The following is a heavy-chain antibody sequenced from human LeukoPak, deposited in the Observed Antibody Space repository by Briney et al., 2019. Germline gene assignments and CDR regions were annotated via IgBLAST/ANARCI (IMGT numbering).Heavy chain of an antibody. V-gene: IGHV4-59*11. CDR2: MYYGGST. CDR1: GGSISGHF. J-gene: IGHJ4*02. D-gene: IGHD4/OR15-4a*01. Sequence: LETLSLTCSVSGGSISGHFWSWSRQPPGKGLEWIGNMYYGGSTNYNPSLKSRVTISVEMSKNQFSLKLTSVSAADTAVYYCMRSGANSGGNWGQGILVIVSS. CDR3: MRSGANSGGN.